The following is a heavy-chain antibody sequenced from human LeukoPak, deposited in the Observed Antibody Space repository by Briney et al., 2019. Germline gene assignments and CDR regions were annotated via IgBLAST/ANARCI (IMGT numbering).Heavy chain of an antibody. CDR1: GYTFTSYY. V-gene: IGHV1-46*01. CDR3: ARDLFAEGANPIPDY. Sequence: ASVKVSCKASGYTFTSYYMHWVRQAPGQGLEWMGIINPSGGSTGYAQKFQGRVTMTRDTSTSTVYMELSSLRSEDTAVYYCARDLFAEGANPIPDYWGQGTLVTVSS. J-gene: IGHJ4*02. CDR2: INPSGGST. D-gene: IGHD1-26*01.